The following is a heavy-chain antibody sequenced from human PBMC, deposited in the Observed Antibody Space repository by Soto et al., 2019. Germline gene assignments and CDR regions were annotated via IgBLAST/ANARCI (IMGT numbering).Heavy chain of an antibody. Sequence: NPSETLSLTCTVSGGSISSGGYYWSWIRQHPGKGLEWIGYIYYSGSTYYNPSLKSRVTISVDTSKNQFSLKLSSVTAADTAVYYCARSGDYSSEAFDIWGQRTMVTVSS. V-gene: IGHV4-31*03. D-gene: IGHD4-4*01. CDR2: IYYSGST. J-gene: IGHJ3*02. CDR1: GGSISSGGYY. CDR3: ARSGDYSSEAFDI.